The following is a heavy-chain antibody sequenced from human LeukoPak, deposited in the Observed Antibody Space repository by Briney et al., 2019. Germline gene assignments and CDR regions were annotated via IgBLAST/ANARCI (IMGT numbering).Heavy chain of an antibody. J-gene: IGHJ3*02. CDR2: ISGNGDST. Sequence: GGSLRLSCAASGFTFSTCAMHWVRQAPGKGLEYVAAISGNGDSTYYANSVKGRFTISRDNSKNTLYLQMGSLRPEDMAVYYCARDRRKRITMVRGVIMSAFDIWGQGTMVTVSS. D-gene: IGHD3-10*01. CDR3: ARDRRKRITMVRGVIMSAFDI. V-gene: IGHV3-64*01. CDR1: GFTFSTCA.